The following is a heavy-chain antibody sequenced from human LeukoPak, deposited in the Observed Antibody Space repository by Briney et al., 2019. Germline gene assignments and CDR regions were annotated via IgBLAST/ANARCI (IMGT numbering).Heavy chain of an antibody. J-gene: IGHJ6*03. D-gene: IGHD6-13*01. Sequence: PSETLSLTCTVSGGSISSYYWSWIRQPPGKGLEWIGYIYYSGSTNYNPSLKSRVTISVGTSKNQFSLKLSSVTAADTAVYYCAADTHSSSWDYYYYYMDVWGKGTTVTISS. CDR2: IYYSGST. CDR1: GGSISSYY. V-gene: IGHV4-59*01. CDR3: AADTHSSSWDYYYYYMDV.